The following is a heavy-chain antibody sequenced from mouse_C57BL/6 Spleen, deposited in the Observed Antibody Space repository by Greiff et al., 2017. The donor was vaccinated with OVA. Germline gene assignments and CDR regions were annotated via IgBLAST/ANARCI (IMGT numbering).Heavy chain of an antibody. CDR3: ARGATVVATNYFDY. D-gene: IGHD1-1*01. CDR2: IYPGDGDT. J-gene: IGHJ2*01. V-gene: IGHV1-82*01. Sequence: QVQLKESGPELVKPGASVKISCKASGYAFSSSWMNWVKQRPGKGLEWIGRIYPGDGDTNYNGKFKGKATLTADKSSSTAYMQLSSLTSEDSAVYFGARGATVVATNYFDYGGQGTTLTVSS. CDR1: GYAFSSSW.